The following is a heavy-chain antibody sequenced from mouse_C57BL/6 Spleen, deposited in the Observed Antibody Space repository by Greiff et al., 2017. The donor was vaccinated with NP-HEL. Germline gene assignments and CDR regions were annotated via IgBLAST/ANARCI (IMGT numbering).Heavy chain of an antibody. CDR1: GYAFSSSW. V-gene: IGHV1-82*01. CDR3: AREGYYGSSYGAMDY. CDR2: IYPGDGDT. Sequence: VKLMESGPELVKPGASVKISCKASGYAFSSSWMNWVKQRPGKGLEWIGRIYPGDGDTNYNGKFKGKATLTADKSSSTAYMQLSSLTSEDSAVYFCAREGYYGSSYGAMDYWGQGTSVTVSS. J-gene: IGHJ4*01. D-gene: IGHD1-1*01.